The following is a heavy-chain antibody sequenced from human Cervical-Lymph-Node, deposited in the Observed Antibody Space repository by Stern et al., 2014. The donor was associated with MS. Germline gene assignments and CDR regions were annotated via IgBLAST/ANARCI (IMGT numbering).Heavy chain of an antibody. CDR3: ARHEDGNFDY. J-gene: IGHJ4*02. Sequence: VQLGQSGAEVKKPGESLKISCKGSGYSFTSYWIGWVRQMPGKGLGWMGIIYPGDSDTRSTPSFLGPVPISPDKSISTAYLQWSSLKASDTAMYYCARHEDGNFDYWGQGTLVTVSS. D-gene: IGHD1-26*01. V-gene: IGHV5-51*01. CDR1: GYSFTSYW. CDR2: IYPGDSDT.